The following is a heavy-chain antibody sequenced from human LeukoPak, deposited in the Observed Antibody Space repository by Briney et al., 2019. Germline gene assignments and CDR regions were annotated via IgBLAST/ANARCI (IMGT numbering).Heavy chain of an antibody. CDR2: INWNGGST. J-gene: IGHJ4*02. Sequence: GGSLRLSCAASGFTFSSYAMHWVRQAPGKGLEWVSGINWNGGSTGYADSVKGRFTISRDNAKNSLYLQMNSLRAEDTALYYCARERPSMIDYWGQGTLVTVSS. CDR3: ARERPSMIDY. V-gene: IGHV3-20*04. CDR1: GFTFSSYA.